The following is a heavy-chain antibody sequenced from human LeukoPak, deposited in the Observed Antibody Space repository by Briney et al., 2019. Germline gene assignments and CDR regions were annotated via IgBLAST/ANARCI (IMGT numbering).Heavy chain of an antibody. CDR2: IYYSGST. V-gene: IGHV4-39*07. D-gene: IGHD1-1*01. J-gene: IGHJ4*02. Sequence: PSETLSLTCTVSGGSISSSSYYWGWIRQPPGKGLEWIGSIYYSGSTYYNPSLKSRVTISVDTSKNQFSLKLSSVTAADTAVYYCARDREYGTPHYWGQGTLVTVSS. CDR3: ARDREYGTPHY. CDR1: GGSISSSSYY.